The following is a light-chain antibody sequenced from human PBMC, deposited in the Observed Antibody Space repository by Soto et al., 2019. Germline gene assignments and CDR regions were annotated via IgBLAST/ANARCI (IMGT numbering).Light chain of an antibody. J-gene: IGKJ1*01. CDR1: QGISNY. CDR2: AAS. V-gene: IGKV1-27*01. Sequence: DIQMTQSPSSLSTSVGDRVTITCRASQGISNYLAWNRQKLGKVHKLLIYAASTLQSGVPSRFSGSGSGTDFTLTISSLQPEDVATYYCQKYNSAPWTFGQGTKGEIK. CDR3: QKYNSAPWT.